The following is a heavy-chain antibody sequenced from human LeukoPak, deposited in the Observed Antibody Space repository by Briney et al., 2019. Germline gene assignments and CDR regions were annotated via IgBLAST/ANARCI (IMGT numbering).Heavy chain of an antibody. Sequence: ASVKVSCKASGYTFTGYYMHWVRQAPGQGLEWMGWINPNSDGTNYAQKFQGRVTMTRDTSISTAYMELSRLRSDDTAVYYCARDSARIVVVPAATPDYWGQGTLVTVSS. D-gene: IGHD2-2*01. J-gene: IGHJ4*02. CDR1: GYTFTGYY. V-gene: IGHV1-2*02. CDR3: ARDSARIVVVPAATPDY. CDR2: INPNSDGT.